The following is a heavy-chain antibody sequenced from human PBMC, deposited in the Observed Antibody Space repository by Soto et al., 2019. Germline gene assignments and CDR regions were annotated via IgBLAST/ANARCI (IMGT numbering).Heavy chain of an antibody. J-gene: IGHJ4*02. D-gene: IGHD3-22*01. CDR3: ARGRSYYDSSGPYFDY. V-gene: IGHV4-30-2*01. CDR2: IYHSGST. CDR1: GGSISSGGYS. Sequence: LQLQESGSGLVKPSQTLSLTCAVSGGSISSGGYSWSWIRQPPGKGLEWIGYIYHSGSTYYNPSLKSRVTISVDRSKNQFSLKLSSVTAADTAVYYCARGRSYYDSSGPYFDYWGQGTLVTVSS.